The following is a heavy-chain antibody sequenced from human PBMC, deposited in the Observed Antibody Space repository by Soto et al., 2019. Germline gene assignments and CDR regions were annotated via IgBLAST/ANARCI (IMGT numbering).Heavy chain of an antibody. CDR1: WFSLSNARMG. D-gene: IGHD3-22*01. J-gene: IGHJ6*02. CDR3: ARVSDSSGYYPAWGMDV. V-gene: IGHV2-26*01. Sequence: KESGPVLVKPTETLTLTCTVSWFSLSNARMGVSWIRQPPGKALEWLAHIFSNDEKSYSTSLKSRLTISKDTSKSQVVLTMTNMDPVDTATYYCARVSDSSGYYPAWGMDVWGQGTTVTVSS. CDR2: IFSNDEK.